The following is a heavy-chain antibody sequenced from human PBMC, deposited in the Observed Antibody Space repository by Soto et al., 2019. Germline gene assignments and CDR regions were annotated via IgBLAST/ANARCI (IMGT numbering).Heavy chain of an antibody. CDR1: GGSISSYY. Sequence: PSETLSLTCTGSGGSISSYYWSWIRQPPGKRLEWIGYVYYSGTTNYNPSLKSRVTISVDLSKNQFSLRLSSVTTADTALYYCARTTAVPNTLRSRYFFDYWGQGTLVTVSS. D-gene: IGHD4-17*01. V-gene: IGHV4-59*01. J-gene: IGHJ4*02. CDR2: VYYSGTT. CDR3: ARTTAVPNTLRSRYFFDY.